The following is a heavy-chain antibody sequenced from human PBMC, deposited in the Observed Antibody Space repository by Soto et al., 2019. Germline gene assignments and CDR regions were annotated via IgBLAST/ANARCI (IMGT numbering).Heavy chain of an antibody. V-gene: IGHV4-39*01. D-gene: IGHD3-16*01. CDR1: GGSISSSSYY. CDR3: ATTGILITFGVGAFDI. CDR2: IYYSGST. J-gene: IGHJ3*02. Sequence: SEMLSLTCTVSGGSISSSSYYWGWIRQPPGKGLEWIGSIYYSGSTYYNPSLKSRVTISVDTSKNQFSLKLSSVTAADTAVYYCATTGILITFGVGAFDIWGQGTMVTVSS.